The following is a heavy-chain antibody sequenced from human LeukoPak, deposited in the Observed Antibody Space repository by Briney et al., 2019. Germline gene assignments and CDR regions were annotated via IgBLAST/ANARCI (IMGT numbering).Heavy chain of an antibody. D-gene: IGHD2-8*01. V-gene: IGHV3-7*01. CDR3: ARLKDDVTKFDY. CDR1: GFSFSRYW. J-gene: IGHJ4*02. CDR2: INQDVSRI. Sequence: PGGSLRLSCAGSGFSFSRYWMAWVRQAPGKGLEWVASINQDVSRIHYADSVKGRFTISRDNAKSSLFLQMTSLRVEDTAVYYCARLKDDVTKFDYWGQGTLVTVSS.